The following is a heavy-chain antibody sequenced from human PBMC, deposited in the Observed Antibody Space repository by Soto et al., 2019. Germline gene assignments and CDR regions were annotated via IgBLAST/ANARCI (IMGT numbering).Heavy chain of an antibody. J-gene: IGHJ4*02. CDR3: TTDMWELLGYFDY. CDR1: GFTFSNDW. D-gene: IGHD1-26*01. V-gene: IGHV3-15*01. Sequence: ESLRLSCAASGFTFSNDWMSWVRQAPGKGLEWVGRIKSKTDGGTTDYAAPVKGRFTISRDDSKNTLYLQMNSLKTEDTAVYYCTTDMWELLGYFDYWGQGTLVTVSS. CDR2: IKSKTDGGTT.